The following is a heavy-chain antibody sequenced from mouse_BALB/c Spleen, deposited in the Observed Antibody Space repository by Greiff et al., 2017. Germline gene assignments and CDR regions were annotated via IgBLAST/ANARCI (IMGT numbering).Heavy chain of an antibody. D-gene: IGHD6-1*01. CDR3: ARLAYAMDY. V-gene: IGHV14-3*02. CDR2: IDPANGNT. J-gene: IGHJ4*01. CDR1: GFNIKDTY. Sequence: VHVKQSGAELVKPGASVKLSCTASGFNIKDTYMHWVKQRPEQGLEWIGRIDPANGNTKYDPKFQGKATITADTSSNTAYLQLSSLTSEDTAVYYCARLAYAMDYWGQGTSVTVSS.